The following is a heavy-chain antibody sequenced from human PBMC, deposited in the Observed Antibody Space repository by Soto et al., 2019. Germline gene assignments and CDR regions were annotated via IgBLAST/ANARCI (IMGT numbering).Heavy chain of an antibody. CDR3: ANKEGGFYRNYGY. Sequence: AALRLAWAAAGFTCSTHAMRSVRQAPGKGLEWVSAISGSGGSTYYADSVKGRFTISRDNSKNTLYLQMNSLRAEDTAVYYCANKEGGFYRNYGYWGQGTLVTVSS. J-gene: IGHJ4*02. D-gene: IGHD4-4*01. V-gene: IGHV3-23*01. CDR2: ISGSGGST. CDR1: GFTCSTHA.